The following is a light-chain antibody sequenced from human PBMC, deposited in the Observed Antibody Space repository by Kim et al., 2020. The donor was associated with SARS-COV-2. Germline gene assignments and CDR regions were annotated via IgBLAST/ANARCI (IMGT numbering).Light chain of an antibody. CDR2: DVT. Sequence: GSYIYVSWYQQHPGKAPKLIIYDVTKRPSGVPDRFSGSKSGNTASLTISGLQAEDEADYYCCSYAGSVVFGGGTQLTVL. CDR3: CSYAGSVV. J-gene: IGLJ2*01. CDR1: GSYIY. V-gene: IGLV2-11*01.